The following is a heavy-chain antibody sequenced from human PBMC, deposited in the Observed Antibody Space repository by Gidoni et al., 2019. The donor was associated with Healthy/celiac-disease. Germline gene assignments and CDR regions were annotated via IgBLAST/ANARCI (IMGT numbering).Heavy chain of an antibody. CDR3: AREGTTVVTSDFDL. Sequence: EVQLVESGGGLVQPGGSLRLSCAAPGFTFSSYWMSWVRQAPGKGLEWVANIKQDGSEKYYVDSVKGRFTISRDNAKNSLYLQMNSLRAEDTAVYYCAREGTTVVTSDFDLWGRGTLVTVSS. D-gene: IGHD4-17*01. V-gene: IGHV3-7*03. CDR2: IKQDGSEK. J-gene: IGHJ2*01. CDR1: GFTFSSYW.